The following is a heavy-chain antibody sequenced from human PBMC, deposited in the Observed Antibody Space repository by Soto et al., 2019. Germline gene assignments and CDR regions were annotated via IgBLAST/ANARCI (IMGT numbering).Heavy chain of an antibody. V-gene: IGHV4-34*01. CDR3: ARTTYYFETSGYSPFDY. CDR2: INHSGRT. CDR1: GGSFSGHY. D-gene: IGHD3-22*01. Sequence: ETLSLTCVVSGGSFSGHYWSWIRQPPGKGLEWIGEINHSGRTNYNPSLKGRITMSVDTSKNQFSLKLRSMTAADTAVYYCARTTYYFETSGYSPFDYWGQGTPVTVSS. J-gene: IGHJ4*02.